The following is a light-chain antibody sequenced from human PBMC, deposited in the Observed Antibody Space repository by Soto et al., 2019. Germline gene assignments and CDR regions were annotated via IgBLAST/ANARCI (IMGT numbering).Light chain of an antibody. CDR3: QQYGSSPKIT. V-gene: IGKV3-20*01. CDR2: GAS. CDR1: QSVPSTF. J-gene: IGKJ5*01. Sequence: EIVLTQSPGTLSLSPGERATLSCRASQSVPSTFFAWYQHKPGQAPRLLIYGASSRATGVPDRFSGGGSGTVFTLTISRLEPDDFAVYYCQQYGSSPKITFGQGTRLEIK.